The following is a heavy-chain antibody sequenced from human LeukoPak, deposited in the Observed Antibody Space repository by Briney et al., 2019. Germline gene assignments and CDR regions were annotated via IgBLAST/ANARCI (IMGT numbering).Heavy chain of an antibody. CDR1: GATFSNNA. J-gene: IGHJ6*02. CDR3: ARGLFGVILFCQKQFYPMDV. CDR2: VIPMLGTT. V-gene: IGHV1-69*06. Sequence: SVKVSCKTSGATFSNNAFSWVRQAPGQGLEWVGGVIPMLGTTNYAQKFQGRVTITADRSTVTVSMELNSLKSEDTAVYYCARGLFGVILFCQKQFYPMDVWGQGTTVIVSS. D-gene: IGHD3-3*01.